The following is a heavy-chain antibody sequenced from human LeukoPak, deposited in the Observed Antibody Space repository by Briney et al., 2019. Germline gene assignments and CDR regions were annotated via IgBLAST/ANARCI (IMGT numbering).Heavy chain of an antibody. D-gene: IGHD3-3*01. CDR3: ARVQRDDFWSGYYTEDYYYYYMDV. J-gene: IGHJ6*03. Sequence: GSSVKVSCKASGGTFSSYAISWVRQAPGQGLEWMGGIIPIFGTANYAQKFQGRVTITADESTSTAYMELSSLRSEDTAVYYCARVQRDDFWSGYYTEDYYYYYMDVWGKGTTATVSS. CDR2: IIPIFGTA. CDR1: GGTFSSYA. V-gene: IGHV1-69*01.